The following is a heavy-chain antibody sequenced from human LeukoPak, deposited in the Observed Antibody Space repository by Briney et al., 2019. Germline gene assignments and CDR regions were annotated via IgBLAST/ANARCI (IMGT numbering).Heavy chain of an antibody. CDR1: GFTFSNYV. CDR2: INHNGEMI. V-gene: IGHV3-48*02. D-gene: IGHD3-9*01. J-gene: IGHJ4*02. CDR3: ARDNDWAFHY. Sequence: GGSLRLSCAASGFTFSNYVMSWVRQAPGKGLERVSYINHNGEMIFYPDFVKGRFTIPRDNAKNSLYLQMNSLRDEDTAVYYCARDNDWAFHYWGQGTLVTVSS.